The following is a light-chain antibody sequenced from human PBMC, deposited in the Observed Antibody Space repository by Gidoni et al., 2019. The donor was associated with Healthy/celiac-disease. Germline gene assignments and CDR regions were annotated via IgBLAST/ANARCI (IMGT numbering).Light chain of an antibody. CDR2: AAS. J-gene: IGKJ3*01. Sequence: DIQMTQSPSSLSASVGDRVTITCRASQSISSYLNWYQQKPGKAPKLLIYAASRLQSGVPSRFSGSGSGTDFTLTISSLQPEDFATYYCQQSYSTPKFTFGPXTKVDIK. CDR3: QQSYSTPKFT. CDR1: QSISSY. V-gene: IGKV1-39*01.